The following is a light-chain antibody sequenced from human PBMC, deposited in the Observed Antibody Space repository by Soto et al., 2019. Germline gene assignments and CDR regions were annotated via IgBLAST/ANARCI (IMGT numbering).Light chain of an antibody. CDR3: HQRQYWPPIT. Sequence: LVTQSQNTLSLSPGERATLSCRASQSVSSYLLWYQQKPGQAPRLLIYDASNRATGIPARFSGSGSETDFTLTISSLEPEDFAVYYCHQRQYWPPITFGQGTRLEIK. CDR2: DAS. J-gene: IGKJ5*01. V-gene: IGKV3-11*01. CDR1: QSVSSY.